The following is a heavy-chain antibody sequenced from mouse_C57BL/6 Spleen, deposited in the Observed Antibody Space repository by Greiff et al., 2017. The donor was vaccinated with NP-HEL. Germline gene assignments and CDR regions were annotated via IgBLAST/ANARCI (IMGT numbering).Heavy chain of an antibody. CDR2: ILPGSGST. CDR1: GYTFTGYW. CDR3: ARWLTVVATRTDYFDY. J-gene: IGHJ2*01. V-gene: IGHV1-9*01. Sequence: QVQLQQSGAELMKPGASVKLSCKATGYTFTGYWIEWVKQRPGHGLEWIGEILPGSGSTNYNEKFKGKATFTADTSSNTAYMQLSSLTTEDSAIYYCARWLTVVATRTDYFDYWGQGTTLTVSS. D-gene: IGHD1-1*01.